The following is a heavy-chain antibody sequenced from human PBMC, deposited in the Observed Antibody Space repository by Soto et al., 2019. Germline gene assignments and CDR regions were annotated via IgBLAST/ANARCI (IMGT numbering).Heavy chain of an antibody. Sequence: EVQLLESGGDLVQPGGSLRLSCAASGFTFSSYAMSWVRQAPGKGLEWVSAISGSGGSTYYADSVKGRFTISRDNSKNTLYLQMNSLRAEDTAVYYCAKADIVVVPAAMSDYWGQGTLVTVFS. CDR1: GFTFSSYA. CDR2: ISGSGGST. D-gene: IGHD2-2*01. CDR3: AKADIVVVPAAMSDY. J-gene: IGHJ4*02. V-gene: IGHV3-23*01.